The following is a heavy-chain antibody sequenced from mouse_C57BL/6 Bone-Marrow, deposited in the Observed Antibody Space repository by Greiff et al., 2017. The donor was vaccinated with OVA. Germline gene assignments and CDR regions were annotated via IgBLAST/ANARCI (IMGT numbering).Heavy chain of an antibody. Sequence: EVMLVESGGGLVQPGGSLKLSCAASGFTFSDYGMAWVRQAPRKGPEWVAFISNLAYSIYYADTVTGRFTISRENAKNTLYLEMSSLRSEDTAMYYCARHPIYYYGSSYAMDYWGQGTSVTVSS. J-gene: IGHJ4*01. V-gene: IGHV5-15*01. D-gene: IGHD1-1*01. CDR3: ARHPIYYYGSSYAMDY. CDR1: GFTFSDYG. CDR2: ISNLAYSI.